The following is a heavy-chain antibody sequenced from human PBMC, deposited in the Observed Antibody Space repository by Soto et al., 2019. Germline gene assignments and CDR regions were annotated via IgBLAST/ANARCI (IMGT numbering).Heavy chain of an antibody. CDR2: MNPNSGNT. Sequence: ASVKVSCKASGYTFTSYDISWVRQATGQGLEWMGWMNPNSGNTGYAQKFQGRVTMTRNTSISTAYMELSSLRSEDTAVYYCARGDIVVVPADRRYYYYGMDVWGQGTTVTVSS. V-gene: IGHV1-8*01. D-gene: IGHD2-2*01. CDR3: ARGDIVVVPADRRYYYYGMDV. J-gene: IGHJ6*02. CDR1: GYTFTSYD.